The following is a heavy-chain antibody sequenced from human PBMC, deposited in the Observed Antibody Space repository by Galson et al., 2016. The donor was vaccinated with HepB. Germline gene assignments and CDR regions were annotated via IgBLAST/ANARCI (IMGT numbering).Heavy chain of an antibody. CDR2: ISRSGDMM. CDR3: ATSRAVRCGYVGAFDS. J-gene: IGHJ4*02. V-gene: IGHV3-11*01. D-gene: IGHD3-22*01. CDR1: GLSFSDYY. Sequence: SLRLSCAASGLSFSDYYMSWIRQAPGKGLEWVAYISRSGDMMYYADSVKGGFTISRDNARTSLYLQMSSLRADDTALYDCATSRAVRCGYVGAFDSWGQGTVVTVSS.